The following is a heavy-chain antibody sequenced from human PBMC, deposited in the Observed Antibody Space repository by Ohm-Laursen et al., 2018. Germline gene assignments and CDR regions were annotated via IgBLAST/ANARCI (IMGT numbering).Heavy chain of an antibody. CDR3: AKDPHDFWAGYHTYFDY. CDR2: ISNDGRKD. J-gene: IGHJ4*02. CDR1: GFIFSTYG. D-gene: IGHD3/OR15-3a*01. V-gene: IGHV3-30*18. Sequence: SLRLSCTAPGFIFSTYGMHWVRQSPGKGLEWVAVISNDGRKDYYADSVKGRFTISRDNSRNTVYLQMNSLRPEDTAEYYCAKDPHDFWAGYHTYFDYWGQGSLVTVSS.